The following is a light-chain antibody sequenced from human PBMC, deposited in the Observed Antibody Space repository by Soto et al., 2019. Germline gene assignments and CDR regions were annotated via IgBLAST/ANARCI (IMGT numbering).Light chain of an antibody. CDR1: QRIDTS. V-gene: IGKV3-15*01. CDR2: NAA. CDR3: QQYYKWPPFT. J-gene: IGKJ3*01. Sequence: EIVMTQSPATLSVSPGERATLSCRASQRIDTSLAWYQQRPGQAPRLLLYNAATRATGIPARFSGRGFATEFTLTISSLQSEDFALYYCQQYYKWPPFTFGPGTKVDI.